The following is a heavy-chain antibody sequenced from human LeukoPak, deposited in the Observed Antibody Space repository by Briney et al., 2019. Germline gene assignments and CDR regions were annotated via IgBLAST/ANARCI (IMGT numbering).Heavy chain of an antibody. V-gene: IGHV1-18*01. CDR2: ISAYNGDT. J-gene: IGHJ4*02. D-gene: IGHD3-3*01. CDR1: GYTFTSYG. Sequence: ASVTVSFKASGYTFTSYGISWVRQAPGQGLEWMGWISAYNGDTNYAQKLQGRVSITTDTSTSKAYMELRRQRSDDTAVYYCARAYDFWSGYYNFDYWGQGTLVSVSS. CDR3: ARAYDFWSGYYNFDY.